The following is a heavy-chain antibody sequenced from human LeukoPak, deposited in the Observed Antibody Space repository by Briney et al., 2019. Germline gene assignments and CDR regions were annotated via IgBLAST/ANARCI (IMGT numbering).Heavy chain of an antibody. V-gene: IGHV4-59*01. CDR1: GGSISSYY. CDR3: ARAPGGSNKSLGGMDV. D-gene: IGHD2-15*01. CDR2: IYYSGRT. Sequence: PSETLSLTCTVSGGSISSYYWSWIRQPPGKGLEWIGYIYYSGRTIYNPSLKSRVTISVDTCKNLFSLNMSFVTAADTAVYYCARAPGGSNKSLGGMDVWGQGTTVTVSS. J-gene: IGHJ6*02.